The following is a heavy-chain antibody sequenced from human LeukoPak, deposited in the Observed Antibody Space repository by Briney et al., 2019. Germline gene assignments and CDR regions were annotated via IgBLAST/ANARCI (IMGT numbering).Heavy chain of an antibody. V-gene: IGHV4-39*01. CDR2: IYYSGTT. J-gene: IGHJ4*02. CDR1: GGSISSSNYY. Sequence: SETLSLTCTVSGGSISSSNYYWGWIRQPPGKGPEWIGSIYYSGTTYYSSSLKSRVIISVDTSKNQFSLKLSSVTATDTAVYYCARHEAQDFDYWGQGTLVTVSS. CDR3: ARHEAQDFDY.